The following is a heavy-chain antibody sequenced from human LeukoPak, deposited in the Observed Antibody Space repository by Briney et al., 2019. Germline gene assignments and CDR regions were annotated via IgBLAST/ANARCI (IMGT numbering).Heavy chain of an antibody. V-gene: IGHV4-61*02. CDR2: IYTSGST. CDR3: ARDVSSWAYYYYGMDV. CDR1: GGSISSGSYY. Sequence: PSETLSLTCTVSGGSISSGSYYWSWIRQPAGKGLEWIGRIYTSGSTNYNPSLKSRVTISVDTSKNQFSLKLSSVTAADTAVYYCARDVSSWAYYYYGMDVWGQGTTVTVSS. J-gene: IGHJ6*02. D-gene: IGHD6-13*01.